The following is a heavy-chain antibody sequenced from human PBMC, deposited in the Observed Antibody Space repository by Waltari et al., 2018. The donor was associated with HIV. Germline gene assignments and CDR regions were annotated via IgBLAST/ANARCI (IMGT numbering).Heavy chain of an antibody. Sequence: EVQLVQSGAEVRKSGESLKISCKASGYTFTNYWIAWVRQMSGEGLEGRGFIYPFDSDTRYNPSFEGQITISADKSLATAYLEWRNLNASDAAIYYCARLFYYDTTGYINNAFDIWGQGTVVTVS. CDR1: GYTFTNYW. CDR2: IYPFDSDT. J-gene: IGHJ3*02. D-gene: IGHD3-22*01. CDR3: ARLFYYDTTGYINNAFDI. V-gene: IGHV5-51*03.